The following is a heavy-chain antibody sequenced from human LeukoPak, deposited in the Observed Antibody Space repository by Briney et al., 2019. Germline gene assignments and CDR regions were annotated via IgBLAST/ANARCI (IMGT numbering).Heavy chain of an antibody. V-gene: IGHV4-4*02. Sequence: SETLSLTCAVSGGSISSSNWWSWVRQPPGKGLEWIGGIYHSGSTNYNPSLKSRVTISVDKSKNQFSLKLSSVTAADTAVYYCAREIAARPDGSGFDYWGQGTLVTVSS. CDR3: AREIAARPDGSGFDY. J-gene: IGHJ4*02. CDR2: IYHSGST. CDR1: GGSISSSNW. D-gene: IGHD6-6*01.